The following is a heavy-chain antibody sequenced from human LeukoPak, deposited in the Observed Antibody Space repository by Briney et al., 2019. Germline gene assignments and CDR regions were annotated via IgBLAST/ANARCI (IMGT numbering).Heavy chain of an antibody. J-gene: IGHJ6*03. CDR3: AQDYSSGPGYYYYMDV. CDR2: ISGCGSST. Sequence: GGSLRLSCAASGFTISSYAMTWVRQAPGKGLEWVSAISGCGSSTYYSDSVKGRFTISRDNSKNTMYLQMNSLRAEDTAVYYCAQDYSSGPGYYYYMDVWGQGTTVTVSS. D-gene: IGHD6-19*01. CDR1: GFTISSYA. V-gene: IGHV3-23*01.